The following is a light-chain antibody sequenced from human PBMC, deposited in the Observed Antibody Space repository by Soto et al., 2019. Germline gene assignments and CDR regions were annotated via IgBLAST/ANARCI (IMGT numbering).Light chain of an antibody. CDR2: DVS. Sequence: QSALTQPASVSGSPGQSITISCTGTSSDFGGYNYVSWYQQHPGKAPKLMIYDVSDRPSGVSNRFSASKSGNTASLTNSGLQAEDEADYYCCSYTSSSTPWVFGTGTKVTVL. V-gene: IGLV2-14*03. J-gene: IGLJ1*01. CDR1: SSDFGGYNY. CDR3: CSYTSSSTPWV.